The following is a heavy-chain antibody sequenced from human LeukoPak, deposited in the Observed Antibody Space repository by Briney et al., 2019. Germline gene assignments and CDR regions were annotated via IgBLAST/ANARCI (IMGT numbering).Heavy chain of an antibody. CDR1: GFTFDDYA. V-gene: IGHV3-9*01. CDR2: ISWNSGSI. CDR3: ARDPGIAAAGTDY. J-gene: IGHJ4*02. Sequence: GRSLRLSCAASGFTFDDYAMHWVRQAPGKGLEWVSGISWNSGSIGYADSVKGRFTISRDNAKNSLYLQMNSLRAEDTAVYYCARDPGIAAAGTDYWGQGTLVTVSS. D-gene: IGHD6-13*01.